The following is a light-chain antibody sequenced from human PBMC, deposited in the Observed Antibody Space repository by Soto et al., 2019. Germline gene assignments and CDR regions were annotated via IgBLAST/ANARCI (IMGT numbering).Light chain of an antibody. CDR2: SDT. V-gene: IGLV3-21*04. CDR3: QVWDSGSAHVV. J-gene: IGLJ2*01. CDR1: NIGSKG. Sequence: SYELTQPPSVSVAPGKTASISCGGNNIGSKGVHGYQQKPGQAPVLVIYSDTDLPPVIPERFSGSNSANLATLTISRVEAGDEADCYCQVWDSGSAHVVFGGGTKLTVL.